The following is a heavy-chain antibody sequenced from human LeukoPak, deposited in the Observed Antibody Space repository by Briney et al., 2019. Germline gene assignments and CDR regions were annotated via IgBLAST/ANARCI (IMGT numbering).Heavy chain of an antibody. CDR2: IIPILGIA. CDR3: ASGYSKGYYYYGMDV. V-gene: IGHV1-69*04. D-gene: IGHD5-18*01. J-gene: IGHJ6*02. CDR1: GGTFSSYA. Sequence: WASVKVSCKASGGTFSSYAISWVRQAPGQGLEWMGRIIPILGIANYAQKFQGRVTITADKSTSTAYMELSSLRSEDTAVYYCASGYSKGYYYYGMDVWGQGTTVTVSS.